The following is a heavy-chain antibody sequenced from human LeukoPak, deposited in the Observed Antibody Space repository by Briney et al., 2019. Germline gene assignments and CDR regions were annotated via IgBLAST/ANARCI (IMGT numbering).Heavy chain of an antibody. CDR2: IYYSGST. CDR1: GGSISTTSYY. V-gene: IGHV4-39*01. D-gene: IGHD1-26*01. CDR3: ARHTTPHRFDP. J-gene: IGHJ5*02. Sequence: PSETLSLTCTVSGGSISTTSYYWGWIRQPPGKGLEWIGSIYYSGSTYYNPSLKSRVTISVDTSKNQFSLKLSSVTAADTAVYYCARHTTPHRFDPWGQGTLVTVSS.